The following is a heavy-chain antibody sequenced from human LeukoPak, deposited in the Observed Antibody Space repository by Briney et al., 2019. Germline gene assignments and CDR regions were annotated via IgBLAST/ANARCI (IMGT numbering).Heavy chain of an antibody. V-gene: IGHV1-2*02. J-gene: IGHJ6*03. Sequence: GASVKVSCKASGYTFTGYYIHWVRQAPGQGLEWMGWINPDRGGTKYAQTFQGRVTMTRDTSISTAYMELSRLRSDDTAVYYCATNYGDYVSFQYNYYYYYMDVWGKGTTVTVSS. CDR2: INPDRGGT. D-gene: IGHD4-17*01. CDR1: GYTFTGYY. CDR3: ATNYGDYVSFQYNYYYYYMDV.